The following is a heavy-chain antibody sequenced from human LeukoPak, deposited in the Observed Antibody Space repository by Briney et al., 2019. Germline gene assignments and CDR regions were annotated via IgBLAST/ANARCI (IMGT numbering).Heavy chain of an antibody. CDR1: GGTFSSYA. CDR2: IIPIFGTA. D-gene: IGHD1-1*01. CDR3: ARVKGGTTTGGLYYYYGMDV. J-gene: IGHJ6*02. Sequence: SVKVSCKASGGTFSSYAISWVRQAPGQGLEWMGGIIPIFGTANYAQKFQGRVTITADEPTSTAYMELSSLRSEDTAVYYCARVKGGTTTGGLYYYYGMDVWGQGTTVTVSS. V-gene: IGHV1-69*01.